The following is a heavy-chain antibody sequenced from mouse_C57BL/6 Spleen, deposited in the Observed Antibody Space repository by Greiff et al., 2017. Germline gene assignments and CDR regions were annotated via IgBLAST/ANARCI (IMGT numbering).Heavy chain of an antibody. CDR2: IRSKSNNYAT. CDR1: GFSFNTYA. CDR3: VRLPSPLLGYYAMDY. Sequence: DVHLVESGGGLVQPKGSLKLSCAASGFSFNTYAMNWVRQAPGKGLEWVARIRSKSNNYATYYADSVKDRFTISRDDSESMLYLQMNNLKTEDTAMYYCVRLPSPLLGYYAMDYWGQGTSVTVSS. V-gene: IGHV10-1*01. D-gene: IGHD2-12*01. J-gene: IGHJ4*01.